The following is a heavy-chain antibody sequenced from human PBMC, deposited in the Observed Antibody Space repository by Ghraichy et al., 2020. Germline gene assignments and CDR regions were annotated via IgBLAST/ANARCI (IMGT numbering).Heavy chain of an antibody. J-gene: IGHJ6*02. CDR3: ARVQGEIAALSWGVGMDV. Sequence: GGSLRLSCAASGFTFSSYGMHWVRQAPGKGLEWVAVIWYDGSNKYYADSVKGRFTISRDNSKNTLYLQMNSLRAEDTAVYYCARVQGEIAALSWGVGMDVWGQGTTVTVSS. V-gene: IGHV3-33*01. D-gene: IGHD6-6*01. CDR2: IWYDGSNK. CDR1: GFTFSSYG.